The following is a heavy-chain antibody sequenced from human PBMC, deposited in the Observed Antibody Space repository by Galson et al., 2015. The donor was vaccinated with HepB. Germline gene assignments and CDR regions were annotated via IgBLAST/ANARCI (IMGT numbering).Heavy chain of an antibody. CDR3: ARDKYGYFYYGMDV. CDR2: ISSDSNTT. V-gene: IGHV3-48*02. Sequence: SLRLSCAASGFSFSRYSMNWFRQAPGKGLEWLSYISSDSNTTHFADSVQGRFTISRDNAKNSLFLHMNSLRDEDTAVYYCARDKYGYFYYGMDVWGQGTTVTVSS. CDR1: GFSFSRYS. D-gene: IGHD2-2*01. J-gene: IGHJ6*02.